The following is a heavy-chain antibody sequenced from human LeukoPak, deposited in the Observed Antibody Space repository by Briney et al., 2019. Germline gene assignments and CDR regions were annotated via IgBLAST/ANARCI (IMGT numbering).Heavy chain of an antibody. CDR1: GFSFSSYA. CDR3: AKGSSSWFRGYFDY. J-gene: IGHJ4*02. V-gene: IGHV3-23*01. CDR2: IRDSGGST. D-gene: IGHD6-13*01. Sequence: PGGSLRLSCAASGFSFSSYAMSWVRQAPGKGLEWVSAIRDSGGSTYYADSVKGRFTISRDNSQNTLYLQMNSLRAEDTAVYYCAKGSSSWFRGYFDYWGQGTLVTVSS.